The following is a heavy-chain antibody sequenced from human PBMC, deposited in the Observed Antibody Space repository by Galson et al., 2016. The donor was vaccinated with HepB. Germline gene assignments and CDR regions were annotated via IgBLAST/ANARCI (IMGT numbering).Heavy chain of an antibody. CDR2: DSMDGRRK. CDR3: ARRHEYCPPVGCSVDY. CDR1: GFASRNYG. Sequence: SLRLSCAASGFASRNYGMHWVRQAPGKGLEWVTADSMDGRRKWYAESVKGRFTISRDNFNNMLFLQMSSLRPDDTAVYLCARRHEYCPPVGCSVDYWGQGTLVSVSS. V-gene: IGHV3-30*03. J-gene: IGHJ4*02. D-gene: IGHD2/OR15-2a*01.